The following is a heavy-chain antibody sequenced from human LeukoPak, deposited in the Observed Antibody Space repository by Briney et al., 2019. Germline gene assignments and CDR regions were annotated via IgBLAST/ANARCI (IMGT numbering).Heavy chain of an antibody. Sequence: SETLSLTCTVSGGAISNTGYYWSWIRQPPGKGLEWIEEINHSGSTNYNPSLKSRVTISVDTSKNQFSLKLSSVPAADTAVYYCARSVDSSSRFDYWGQGTLVTVSS. CDR3: ARSVDSSSRFDY. V-gene: IGHV4-39*01. CDR1: GGAISNTGYY. D-gene: IGHD6-6*01. J-gene: IGHJ4*02. CDR2: INHSGST.